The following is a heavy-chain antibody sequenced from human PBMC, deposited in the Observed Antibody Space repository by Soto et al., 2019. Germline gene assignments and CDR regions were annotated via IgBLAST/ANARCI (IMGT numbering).Heavy chain of an antibody. CDR2: IYYSGST. V-gene: IGHV4-30-4*01. D-gene: IGHD5-12*01. CDR3: AGGGYSGYDSYYYCGMDV. J-gene: IGHJ6*02. CDR1: GGSISGGDYY. Sequence: SETVSLTCTVSGGSISGGDYYWSWIRQPPGKGLEWIGYIYYSGSTYYNPSLKSRVTISVDTSKNQFSLKLSSVTAADTAVYYCAGGGYSGYDSYYYCGMDVWGQGTTVTVSS.